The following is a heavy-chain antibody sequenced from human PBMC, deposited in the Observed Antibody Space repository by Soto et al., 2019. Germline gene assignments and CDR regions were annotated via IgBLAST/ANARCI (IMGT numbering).Heavy chain of an antibody. CDR2: ISYDGSNK. Sequence: SLRLSCAASGFTFSSYGMPWVRQAPGKGLEWVAVISYDGSNKHYADSVKGRFTISRDNSKKTLYLQMNSLRAEDTAVYYCAKEGYWPDTALNYYYYYVMDVWGQGSTVTVSS. D-gene: IGHD2-15*01. V-gene: IGHV3-30*18. CDR1: GFTFSSYG. J-gene: IGHJ6*02. CDR3: AKEGYWPDTALNYYYYYVMDV.